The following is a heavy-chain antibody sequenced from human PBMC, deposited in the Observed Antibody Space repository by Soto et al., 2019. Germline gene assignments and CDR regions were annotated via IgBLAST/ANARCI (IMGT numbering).Heavy chain of an antibody. J-gene: IGHJ6*02. CDR1: GFTFSSYA. V-gene: IGHV3-30-3*01. D-gene: IGHD5-12*01. CDR3: ARGDSGYDYYYYGMDV. CDR2: ISYDGSNK. Sequence: QVQLVESGGGEVQPGRSLRLSCAASGFTFSSYAMHWVRQAPGKGLEWVAVISYDGSNKYYADSVKGRFTISRDNSKNTLYLQMNSLRAEDTAVYYCARGDSGYDYYYYGMDVWGQGTTVTVSS.